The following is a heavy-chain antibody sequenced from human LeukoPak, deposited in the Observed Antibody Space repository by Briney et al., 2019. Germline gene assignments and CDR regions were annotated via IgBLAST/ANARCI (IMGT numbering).Heavy chain of an antibody. CDR3: ARVALGNYGEFDY. D-gene: IGHD3-10*01. Sequence: GGSLRLSCAASGFTVSSNYMSWVRQAPGMGLEWVGRSANKANSHNTEFAASVRGRFTISRDDSRNSLYLQMNSLKTEDTAVYFCARVALGNYGEFDYWGQGTLVTVSS. CDR2: SANKANSHNT. CDR1: GFTVSSNY. J-gene: IGHJ4*02. V-gene: IGHV3-72*01.